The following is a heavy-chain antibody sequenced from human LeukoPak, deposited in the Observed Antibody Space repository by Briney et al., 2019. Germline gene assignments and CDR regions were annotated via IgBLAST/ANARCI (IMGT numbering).Heavy chain of an antibody. Sequence: GGPLTLSCAASGFTFSTYWMHWVRQAPGKGLVWVSRVDYDGINTYYADSVKGRFTISRDNAKNSLYLQMNSLRAEDTAVYYCARVSGTWTFDYWGQGTLVTVSS. V-gene: IGHV3-74*01. J-gene: IGHJ4*02. CDR1: GFTFSTYW. CDR3: ARVSGTWTFDY. D-gene: IGHD3/OR15-3a*01. CDR2: VDYDGINT.